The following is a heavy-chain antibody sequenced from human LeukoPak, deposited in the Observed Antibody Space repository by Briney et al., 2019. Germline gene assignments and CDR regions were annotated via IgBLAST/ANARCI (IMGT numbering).Heavy chain of an antibody. Sequence: GGSLRLSCAASGFTFSNAWMSWVRQAPGKGLEWVGRIKSKTDGGTTDYAAPVKGRFTISRDDSKSIAYLQMNSLKTEDTAVYYCTRDDYGDYGPYYYYMDVWGKGTTVTISS. CDR2: IKSKTDGGTT. J-gene: IGHJ6*03. D-gene: IGHD4-17*01. V-gene: IGHV3-15*01. CDR1: GFTFSNAW. CDR3: TRDDYGDYGPYYYYMDV.